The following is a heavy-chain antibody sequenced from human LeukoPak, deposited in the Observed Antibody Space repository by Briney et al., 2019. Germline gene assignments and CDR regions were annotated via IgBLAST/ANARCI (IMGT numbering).Heavy chain of an antibody. J-gene: IGHJ4*02. V-gene: IGHV3-21*01. Sequence: GGSLRLSCAASGFTFSSYSMNWVRQAPGKGLEWVSSISSSSSYIYYADSVKGRFTISRDNAKNSLYLQMNSLRAEDTAVYYCARDRKGQWLVRAIGGTSDYWGQGTLVTVSS. CDR3: ARDRKGQWLVRAIGGTSDY. D-gene: IGHD6-19*01. CDR2: ISSSSSYI. CDR1: GFTFSSYS.